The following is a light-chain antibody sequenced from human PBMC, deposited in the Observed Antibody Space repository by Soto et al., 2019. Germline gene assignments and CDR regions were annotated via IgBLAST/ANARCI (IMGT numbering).Light chain of an antibody. CDR3: LQDINYPWT. CDR1: QAISNS. V-gene: IGKV1-6*01. Sequence: IQMTQSPSSLSAYMGDRVGIXCRASQAISNSVGWYQQKPGKPRKVLIYGASNLQGGGPTRFSGSGSVTDFTRAISSLQPEDSATYYGLQDINYPWTFGQGTKVDIK. CDR2: GAS. J-gene: IGKJ1*01.